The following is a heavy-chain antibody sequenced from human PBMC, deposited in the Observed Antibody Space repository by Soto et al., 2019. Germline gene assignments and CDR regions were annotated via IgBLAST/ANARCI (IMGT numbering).Heavy chain of an antibody. D-gene: IGHD6-13*01. Sequence: ASVKVSCKASGYTFTGYYMHWVRQAPGQGLEWMGWINPNSGGTNYAQKFQGCVTMTRDTSISTAYMELSRLRSDDTAVYYCARGASSSWYYYYYYMDVWGKGTTVTVSS. CDR3: ARGASSSWYYYYYYMDV. CDR1: GYTFTGYY. V-gene: IGHV1-2*04. J-gene: IGHJ6*03. CDR2: INPNSGGT.